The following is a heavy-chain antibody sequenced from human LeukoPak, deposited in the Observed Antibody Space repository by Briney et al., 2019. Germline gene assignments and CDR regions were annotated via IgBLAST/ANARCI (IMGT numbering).Heavy chain of an antibody. CDR1: GGTFSSYA. V-gene: IGHV1-69*13. D-gene: IGHD2-2*02. CDR3: ATLVPAAIDY. J-gene: IGHJ4*02. Sequence: ASVKVSCKASGGTFSSYAISWVRQAPGQGLEWMGGIIPIFGTANYAQKFQGRVTITADESTSTAYMELSSLRSEDTAVYYCATLVPAAIDYWGQGTLVTVSS. CDR2: IIPIFGTA.